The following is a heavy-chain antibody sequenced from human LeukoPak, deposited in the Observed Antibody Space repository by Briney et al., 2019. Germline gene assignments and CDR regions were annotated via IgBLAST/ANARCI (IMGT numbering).Heavy chain of an antibody. CDR3: ARGLYSSSWSPIYYFDY. Sequence: SETLPLTCAVYGGSFSGYYWSWIRQPPGKGLEWIGEINHSGSTNYNPSLKSRVTISVDTSKNQFSLKLSSVTAADTAVYYCARGLYSSSWSPIYYFDYWGQGTLVTVSS. CDR1: GGSFSGYY. V-gene: IGHV4-34*01. J-gene: IGHJ4*02. CDR2: INHSGST. D-gene: IGHD6-13*01.